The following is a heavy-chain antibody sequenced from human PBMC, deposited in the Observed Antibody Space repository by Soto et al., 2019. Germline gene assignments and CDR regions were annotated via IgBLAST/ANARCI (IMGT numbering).Heavy chain of an antibody. CDR3: ARDQLEGNWFAP. D-gene: IGHD1-1*01. CDR1: GGSISSGGYS. J-gene: IGHJ5*02. V-gene: IGHV4-30-2*01. CDR2: IYHSGST. Sequence: QLQLQESGSGLVRPSQTLSLTCAVSGGSISSGGYSWNWIRQPPGKGLEWIGYIYHSGSTLYNPSLQSRVXXXVXXSKTQFSLKLSSVTAADTAVYYCARDQLEGNWFAPWGQGTLVTVSS.